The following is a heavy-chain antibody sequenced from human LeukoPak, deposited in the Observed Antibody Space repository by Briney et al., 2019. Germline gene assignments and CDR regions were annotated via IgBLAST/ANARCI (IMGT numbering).Heavy chain of an antibody. CDR3: ARDRWLRLPDY. D-gene: IGHD5-12*01. CDR1: GYTFTGYY. V-gene: IGHV1-2*02. Sequence: ASVKVSCKASGYTFTGYYIHWVRQAPGQGLEWMGWINPNSGGTNYAQKFQGRVTMTSDTSISTAYMELSRLTPDDTAVYYCARDRWLRLPDYWGQGTLVTVSS. CDR2: INPNSGGT. J-gene: IGHJ4*02.